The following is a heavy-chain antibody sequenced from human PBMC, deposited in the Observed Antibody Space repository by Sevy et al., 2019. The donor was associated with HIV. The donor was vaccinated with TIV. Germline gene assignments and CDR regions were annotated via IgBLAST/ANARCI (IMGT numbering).Heavy chain of an antibody. CDR2: ISYDGSNK. V-gene: IGHV3-30*19. CDR1: GFTFRSFS. CDR3: ARDLIAAAGYYYYYGMDV. J-gene: IGHJ6*02. D-gene: IGHD6-13*01. Sequence: GGSLRLSCSASGFTFRSFSMHWVRQAPGKGLEWVAVISYDGSNKYYADSVKGRFTISRDNSKNTLYLQMNSLRAEDTAVYYCARDLIAAAGYYYYYGMDVWGQGTTVTVSS.